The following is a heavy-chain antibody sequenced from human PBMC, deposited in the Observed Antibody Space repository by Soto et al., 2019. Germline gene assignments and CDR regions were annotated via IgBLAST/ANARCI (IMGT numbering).Heavy chain of an antibody. V-gene: IGHV4-59*01. Sequence: SETLSLTCTVSGGSISCYYWSWIRQPPGKGLEWIGYIYYSGSTNYNPSLKSRVTISVDTSKNQFSLKLRSVTAADTAVFSCARYAGSSWLDDWGQGTLVTVSS. CDR2: IYYSGST. D-gene: IGHD6-13*01. CDR1: GGSISCYY. CDR3: ARYAGSSWLDD. J-gene: IGHJ4*02.